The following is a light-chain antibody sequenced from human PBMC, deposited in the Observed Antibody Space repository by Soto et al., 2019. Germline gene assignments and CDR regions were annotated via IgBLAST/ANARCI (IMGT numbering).Light chain of an antibody. J-gene: IGLJ2*01. CDR2: DND. V-gene: IGLV1-51*01. CDR3: GTWDTSLSIGV. CDR1: SSNIENNY. Sequence: QSVLTQPPSVSAAPGQKVTISCSGSSSNIENNYVSWYQQLPGTAPKLLIYDNDKRPSGIPDRFSGSKSGTSATLGITGLQTGDEADYYCGTWDTSLSIGVFGGGTKLTVL.